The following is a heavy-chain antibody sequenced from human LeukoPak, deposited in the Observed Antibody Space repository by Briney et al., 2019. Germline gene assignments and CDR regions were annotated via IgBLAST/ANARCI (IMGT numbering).Heavy chain of an antibody. J-gene: IGHJ4*02. Sequence: PGGSLRLSCGASGFTFTSSAMTWVRQAPGKGLEWVSAINSGGTPYYAASVRGRFIISRDTSTNTLYLQVKSLTAEDTAVYYCAKPEVGVASIDCWGQGTLVTVSS. D-gene: IGHD2-2*01. CDR3: AKPEVGVASIDC. V-gene: IGHV3-23*01. CDR1: GFTFTSSA. CDR2: INSGGTP.